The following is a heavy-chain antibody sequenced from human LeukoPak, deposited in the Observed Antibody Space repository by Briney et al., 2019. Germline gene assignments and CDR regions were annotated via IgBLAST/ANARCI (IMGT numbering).Heavy chain of an antibody. CDR3: ARHRPDTVTTVGWFDP. CDR1: GVSVNSGAYY. CDR2: IYYNGRT. J-gene: IGHJ5*02. Sequence: SQTLSLTCTVSGVSVNSGAYYWSWIRQHPGRGLEWIGYIYYNGRTYYNPSLESRLIISLDTSKNQFSLKLSSVTAADTAVYYCARHRPDTVTTVGWFDPWGQGTLVTVSS. V-gene: IGHV4-30-4*08. D-gene: IGHD4-17*01.